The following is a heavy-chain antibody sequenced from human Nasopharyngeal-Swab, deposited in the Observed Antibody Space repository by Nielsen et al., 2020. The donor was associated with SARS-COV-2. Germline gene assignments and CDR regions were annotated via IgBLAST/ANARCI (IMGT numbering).Heavy chain of an antibody. V-gene: IGHV3-20*01. Sequence: GESLKISCAASGFTFDDYGMSWVRQAPGKGLEWVSGINWNGGSTGYADSVKGRFTISRDNAKNSLYLQMNSLRAEDTALYHCARGGYSYGSYYFDYWGQGTLVTVSS. CDR3: ARGGYSYGSYYFDY. J-gene: IGHJ4*02. D-gene: IGHD5-18*01. CDR2: INWNGGST. CDR1: GFTFDDYG.